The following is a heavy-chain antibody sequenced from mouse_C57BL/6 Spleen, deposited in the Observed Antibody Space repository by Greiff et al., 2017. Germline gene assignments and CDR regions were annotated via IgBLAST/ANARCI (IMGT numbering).Heavy chain of an antibody. V-gene: IGHV1-69*01. CDR2: IDPSDSYT. D-gene: IGHD2-1*01. CDR1: GYTFTSYW. CDR3: ARGIYYGNYSYWYFDV. Sequence: QVQLQQPGAELVMPGASVKLSCKASGYTFTSYWMHWVKQRPGQGLEWIGEIDPSDSYTNYNQKFKGKSTLTVDKSSSTAYMQLSSLTSEDSAVYYGARGIYYGNYSYWYFDVWGTGTTVTVSS. J-gene: IGHJ1*03.